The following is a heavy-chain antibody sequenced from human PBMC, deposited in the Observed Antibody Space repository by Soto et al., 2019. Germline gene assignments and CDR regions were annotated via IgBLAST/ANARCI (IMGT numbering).Heavy chain of an antibody. V-gene: IGHV3-33*05. Sequence: QVQLVESGGGVVQPGGSLRLSCAASGFTFSNFGMHWVRQAPGKGLEWVAIVSYDGRNNFYADSVKGRFLISRDQSKNKVYLQMNSLRVEDTAIYYCLRNTGNFQFDPWGQGMLVTVSS. CDR1: GFTFSNFG. J-gene: IGHJ5*02. CDR3: LRNTGNFQFDP. D-gene: IGHD2-8*02. CDR2: VSYDGRNN.